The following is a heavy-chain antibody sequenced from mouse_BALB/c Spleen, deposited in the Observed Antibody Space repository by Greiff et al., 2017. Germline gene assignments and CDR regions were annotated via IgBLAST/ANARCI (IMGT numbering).Heavy chain of an antibody. CDR3: ARGFITTVVATPAWFAY. D-gene: IGHD1-1*01. CDR1: GYTFSSYW. J-gene: IGHJ3*01. V-gene: IGHV1-9*01. CDR2: ILPGSGST. Sequence: QVQLKQSGAELMKPGASVKISCKATGYTFSSYWIEWVKQRPGHGLEWIGEILPGSGSTNYNEKFKGKATFTADTSSNTAYMQLSSLTSEDSAVYYCARGFITTVVATPAWFAYWGQGTLVTVSA.